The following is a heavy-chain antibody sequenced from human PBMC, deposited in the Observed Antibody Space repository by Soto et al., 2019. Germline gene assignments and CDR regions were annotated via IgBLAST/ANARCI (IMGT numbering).Heavy chain of an antibody. D-gene: IGHD6-13*01. Sequence: ASVQVSCKASGYTFTSYAMHWVRQAPGQRLEWMGWINAGNGNTKYSQKFQGRVTITRDTSASTAYMELSSLRSEDTAVYYCARDLTPIAAAATYYYYYMDVWGKGTTVTVSS. CDR2: INAGNGNT. J-gene: IGHJ6*03. CDR1: GYTFTSYA. V-gene: IGHV1-3*01. CDR3: ARDLTPIAAAATYYYYYMDV.